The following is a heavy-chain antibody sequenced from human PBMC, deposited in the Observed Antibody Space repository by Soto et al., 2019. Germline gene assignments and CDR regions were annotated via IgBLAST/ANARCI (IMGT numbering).Heavy chain of an antibody. CDR1: GYTFTNYA. J-gene: IGHJ2*01. CDR3: ARCYCSVGSCYACWHFDL. V-gene: IGHV1-18*01. Sequence: ASVKVSCKASGYTFTNYAISWVRQAPGQGLEWMGWISASTRNTDQAQNFQGRVTMTIDTSTNTANMELRSLRSDDTAVYYCARCYCSVGSCYACWHFDLWGRGTLVTVSS. CDR2: ISASTRNT. D-gene: IGHD2-15*01.